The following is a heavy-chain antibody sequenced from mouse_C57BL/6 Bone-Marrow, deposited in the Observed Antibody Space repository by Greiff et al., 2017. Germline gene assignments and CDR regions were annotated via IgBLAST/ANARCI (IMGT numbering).Heavy chain of an antibody. J-gene: IGHJ4*01. D-gene: IGHD6-5*01. Sequence: VKLEESGPGLVQPSQSLSITCTVSGFSLTSYGVHWVRQSPGKGLEWLGVIWRGGSTDYNAAFISRLSISKDNSKSQVFFKMNSLQADDTAIYYCASSLYYYAMDYWGQRTSVTVSS. CDR1: GFSLTSYG. CDR3: ASSLYYYAMDY. CDR2: IWRGGST. V-gene: IGHV2-2*01.